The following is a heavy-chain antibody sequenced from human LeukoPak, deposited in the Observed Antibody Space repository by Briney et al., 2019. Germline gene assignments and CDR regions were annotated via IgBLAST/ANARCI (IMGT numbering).Heavy chain of an antibody. CDR3: ARGYYDSSGYRAGMDV. J-gene: IGHJ6*02. CDR2: FNTDGSTT. D-gene: IGHD3-22*01. Sequence: PGGSLRLSCAASGFTFSSYWMHWVRQAPGKGLFWSSRFNTDGSTTSYADSVKGRFTISRDNAKNTLYLQMNSLRAEDTAVYYCARGYYDSSGYRAGMDVWGQGTTVTVSS. V-gene: IGHV3-74*01. CDR1: GFTFSSYW.